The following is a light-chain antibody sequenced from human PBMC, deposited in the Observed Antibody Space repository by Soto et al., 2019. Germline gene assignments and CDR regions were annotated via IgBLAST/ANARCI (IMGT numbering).Light chain of an antibody. Sequence: DIQVTQSPSSLSASVGDRVTVTCRASQSISAYLHWYQQKPGQAPKLLIYGASSLQSGVPSRFSGSGSGTDFTLTISSLQPEDFATYYCQQSFSTPDTFGQGTRVEIK. V-gene: IGKV1-39*01. CDR2: GAS. J-gene: IGKJ2*01. CDR1: QSISAY. CDR3: QQSFSTPDT.